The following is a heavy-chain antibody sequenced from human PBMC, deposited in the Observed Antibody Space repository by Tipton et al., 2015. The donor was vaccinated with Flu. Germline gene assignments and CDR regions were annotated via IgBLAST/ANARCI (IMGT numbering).Heavy chain of an antibody. CDR2: IYYSGST. J-gene: IGHJ6*02. CDR3: ARVRGGLNYYGMDV. D-gene: IGHD3/OR15-3a*01. Sequence: TLSLTCTVSGGFVSSYYWNWIRQPPGKGLEWIGYIYYSGSTNYNPSLKSRVTISVDTSKNQFSLKLSSVTAADTAVYYCARVRGGLNYYGMDVWGQGTTVTVS. CDR1: GGFVSSYY. V-gene: IGHV4-59*02.